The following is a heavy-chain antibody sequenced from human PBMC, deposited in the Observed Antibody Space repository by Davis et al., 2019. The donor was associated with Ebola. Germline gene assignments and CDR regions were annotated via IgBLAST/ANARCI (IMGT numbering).Heavy chain of an antibody. CDR3: AKCTGSDCRRDAFDI. V-gene: IGHV3-23*01. J-gene: IGHJ3*02. CDR1: GFTFSSYG. CDR2: IVGSGGSS. D-gene: IGHD2-21*02. Sequence: GESLKISCAASGFTFSSYGMSWVRQGPGKGLEWVSAIVGSGGSSYYADSVKGRFTISRDNSKNTLYLQMSSLRAEDTAVYNCAKCTGSDCRRDAFDIWGQGTMVTVSS.